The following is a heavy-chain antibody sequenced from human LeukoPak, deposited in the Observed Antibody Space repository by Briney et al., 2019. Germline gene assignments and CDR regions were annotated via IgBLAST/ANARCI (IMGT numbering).Heavy chain of an antibody. D-gene: IGHD2-2*01. V-gene: IGHV4-59*01. J-gene: IGHJ3*02. CDR1: GGSISSYY. Sequence: NLSETLSLTCTVSGGSISSYYWSWIRQPPGKGLEWIGYIYYSGSTNYNPSLKSRVTISVDTSKNQFSLKLSSVTAADTAVYYCARGPPDCSSTSCYAFDAFDIWGQGTMVTVSS. CDR3: ARGPPDCSSTSCYAFDAFDI. CDR2: IYYSGST.